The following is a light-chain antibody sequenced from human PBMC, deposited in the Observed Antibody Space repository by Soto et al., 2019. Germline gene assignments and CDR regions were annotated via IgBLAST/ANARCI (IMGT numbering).Light chain of an antibody. CDR2: GAS. Sequence: IVLTQFPGTLSLSPGESATLSCRASLSVTSRYFHWYQQKPGQAPRLLIKGASTRAPDIPERFSGSGSGTDFTLTIDRLEPEDFAVYYCQHYGSSRWTFGQGTRWIS. V-gene: IGKV3-20*01. CDR3: QHYGSSRWT. CDR1: LSVTSRY. J-gene: IGKJ1*01.